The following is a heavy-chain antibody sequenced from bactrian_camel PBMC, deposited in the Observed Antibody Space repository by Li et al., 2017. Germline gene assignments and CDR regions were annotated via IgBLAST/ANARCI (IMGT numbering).Heavy chain of an antibody. Sequence: HVQLVESGGGLVQPGGSLGLSCAASGYTISSYSMAWFRQAPGKEREGVACIDANGGTRYVDSVKGRFTISRDNAKDTLNLQMNSLKPEDAATYYCAAEFACNTWPSPGYGYWGQGTQVTVS. CDR3: AAEFACNTWPSPGYGY. D-gene: IGHD1*01. V-gene: IGHV3S26*01. CDR2: IDANGGT. CDR1: GYTISSYS. J-gene: IGHJ6*01.